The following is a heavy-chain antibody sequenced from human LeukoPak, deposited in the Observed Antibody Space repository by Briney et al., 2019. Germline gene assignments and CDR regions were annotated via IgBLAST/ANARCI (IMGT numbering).Heavy chain of an antibody. J-gene: IGHJ6*02. Sequence: GGSLRLSCAASGFTFSGYWMTWVRQAPGKGLEWVANIKEDGSEKYYVDSVKGRFTISRDNAKNSLFLQMNSLRAEDTAVYYCARRRTVDVWSQGTTVTVSS. CDR3: ARRRTVDV. V-gene: IGHV3-7*01. CDR2: IKEDGSEK. CDR1: GFTFSGYW.